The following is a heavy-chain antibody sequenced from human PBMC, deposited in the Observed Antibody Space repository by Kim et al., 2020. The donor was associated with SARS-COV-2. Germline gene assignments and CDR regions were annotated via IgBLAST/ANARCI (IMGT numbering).Heavy chain of an antibody. Sequence: SGTGRFTISRDNDKNSLYLQMNSLRAEDTAVYYCARAPGLLWFGELSPWGQGTLVTVSS. D-gene: IGHD3-10*01. CDR3: ARAPGLLWFGELSP. V-gene: IGHV3-11*01. J-gene: IGHJ5*02.